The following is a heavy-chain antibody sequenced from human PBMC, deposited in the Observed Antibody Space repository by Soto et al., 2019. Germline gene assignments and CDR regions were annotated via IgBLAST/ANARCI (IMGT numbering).Heavy chain of an antibody. CDR2: INAGNGNT. V-gene: IGHV1-3*01. Sequence: QVQLVQSGAEVKKPGASVKVSCKASGYTFTSYAMHWVRQAPGQRLEWMGWINAGNGNTKYSQKFQGRVTITRDTSASTAYMEXXXXRSEDTAVYYCARSITLAGDYWGQGTLVTVSS. J-gene: IGHJ4*02. D-gene: IGHD1-20*01. CDR3: ARSITLAGDY. CDR1: GYTFTSYA.